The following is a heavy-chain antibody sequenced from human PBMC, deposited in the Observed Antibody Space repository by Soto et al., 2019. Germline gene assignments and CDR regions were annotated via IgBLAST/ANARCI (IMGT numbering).Heavy chain of an antibody. CDR2: IKQDGSEN. CDR3: AREKHSSGYYYVY. CDR1: GFTFSSYW. V-gene: IGHV3-7*01. J-gene: IGHJ4*02. Sequence: PGGSLRLSCAASGFTFSSYWMSWVRQAPGKGLEWVANIKQDGSENYYVDSVKGRFTISRDNAKNSLYLQMNSLRAEDTAVYYCAREKHSSGYYYVYWGQGTLVTVSS. D-gene: IGHD3-22*01.